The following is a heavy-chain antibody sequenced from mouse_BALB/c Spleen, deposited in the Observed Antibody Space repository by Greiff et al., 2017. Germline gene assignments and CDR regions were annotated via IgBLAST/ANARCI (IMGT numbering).Heavy chain of an antibody. J-gene: IGHJ3*01. CDR3: ARKGYYDWFAY. CDR2: ISSGSSTI. Sequence: EVQLVESGGGLVQPGGSRKLSCAASGFTFSSFGMHWVRQAPEKGLEWVAYISSGSSTIYYADTVKGRFTISRDNPKNTLFLQMNSLRSEDTAMYYCARKGYYDWFAYWGQGTLVTVSA. V-gene: IGHV5-17*02. CDR1: GFTFSSFG. D-gene: IGHD2-3*01.